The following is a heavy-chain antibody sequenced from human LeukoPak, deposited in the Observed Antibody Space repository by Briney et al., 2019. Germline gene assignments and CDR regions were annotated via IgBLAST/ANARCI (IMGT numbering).Heavy chain of an antibody. J-gene: IGHJ1*01. CDR3: ARGLMVREREH. D-gene: IGHD3-10*01. Sequence: SETLSLTCTVSGGSISSYYWSWIRQPPGKGLEWIGYIYYSGSTNYNPSLKSRVTISVDTSKNQFSLKLSSVTAADTAVYYCARGLMVREREHGGQGTLATVSS. CDR1: GGSISSYY. V-gene: IGHV4-59*01. CDR2: IYYSGST.